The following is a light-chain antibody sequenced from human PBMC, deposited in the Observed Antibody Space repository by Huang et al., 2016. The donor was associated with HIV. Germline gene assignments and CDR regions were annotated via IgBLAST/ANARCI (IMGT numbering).Light chain of an antibody. Sequence: DIQMTQSPSTLSASVGDRVTITCRASQSISSWLAWYQQKPGKATKLLIYKASSLESGVPSRFSGSGSGTEFTLTISSLQPDDFATYYCQQYNSYSQFTFGPGTKVDIK. V-gene: IGKV1-5*03. J-gene: IGKJ3*01. CDR1: QSISSW. CDR2: KAS. CDR3: QQYNSYSQFT.